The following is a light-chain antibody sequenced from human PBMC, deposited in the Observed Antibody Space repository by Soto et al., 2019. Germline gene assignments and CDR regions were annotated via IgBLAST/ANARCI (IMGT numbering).Light chain of an antibody. CDR3: QQYNSWPPIT. CDR1: DSVSRK. CDR2: DAS. J-gene: IGKJ5*01. V-gene: IGKV3-15*01. Sequence: EVVMTQSPATVSVSPGERATLSCRASDSVSRKLAWYQQKPGQAPRLLIYDASTRATGIPDRFSGGGSGTEFTLTISSLQSEDFVVYYCQQYNSWPPITFGQGTRLEIK.